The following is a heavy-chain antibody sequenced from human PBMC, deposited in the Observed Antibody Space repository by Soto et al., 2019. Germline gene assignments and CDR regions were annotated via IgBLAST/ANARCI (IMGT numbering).Heavy chain of an antibody. Sequence: PSETLSLTCAVYGGSFIGYYWSGIRQPPGKGLEWIGEINHSGSSNYSPSLKSRVTISVDTYKNQFGLKLSSVTAADTAVYYCERGGLNYYGSGSYRNEINYYFYGTDVCGQGNTDTVS. V-gene: IGHV4-34*01. D-gene: IGHD3-10*01. CDR1: GGSFIGYY. CDR3: ERGGLNYYGSGSYRNEINYYFYGTDV. CDR2: INHSGSS. J-gene: IGHJ6*02.